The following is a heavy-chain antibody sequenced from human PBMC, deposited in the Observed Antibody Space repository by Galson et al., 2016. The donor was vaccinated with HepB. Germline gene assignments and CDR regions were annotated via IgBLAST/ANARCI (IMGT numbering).Heavy chain of an antibody. CDR1: GYTFTSYA. CDR3: ARRGGLLWFGESTDWYFDL. J-gene: IGHJ2*01. D-gene: IGHD3-10*01. CDR2: INAGNGNT. Sequence: SVKVSCKASGYTFTSYAMHWVRQAPGQRLEWMGWINAGNGNTKYSQKFQGRVTITRDTSASTAYMELSSLRSEDTAAYYCARRGGLLWFGESTDWYFDLWGRGTLVTV. V-gene: IGHV1-3*01.